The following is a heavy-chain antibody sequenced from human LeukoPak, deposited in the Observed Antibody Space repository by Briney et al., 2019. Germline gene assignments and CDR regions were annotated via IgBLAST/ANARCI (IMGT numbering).Heavy chain of an antibody. CDR1: GASISSSDYY. D-gene: IGHD5-24*01. CDR3: ASGGYKTHFDY. CDR2: IYYSVST. Sequence: SQTLSLPCTVLGASISSSDYYWSWIRQPPGKGLEWIGYIYYSVSTYYNPSLKSRVTISVDTSKNQFSLKLSSVTAADTAVYYCASGGYKTHFDYWGQGTLVTVSS. V-gene: IGHV4-30-4*08. J-gene: IGHJ4*02.